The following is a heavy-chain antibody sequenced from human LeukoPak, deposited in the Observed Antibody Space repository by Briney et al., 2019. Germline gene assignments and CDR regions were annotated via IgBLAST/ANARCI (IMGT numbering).Heavy chain of an antibody. CDR3: VRDGYGSGKGYFDY. CDR1: GYTFTSYG. CDR2: ISAYDGNT. V-gene: IGHV1-18*01. J-gene: IGHJ4*02. D-gene: IGHD3-10*01. Sequence: ASVKVSCKASGYTFTSYGISWMRQAPGQGLEWVGWISAYDGNTNSAQKVRGRVIMTTDTSTSTAYMELRSLISDDTAIYYCVRDGYGSGKGYFDYWGQGTLVTVSS.